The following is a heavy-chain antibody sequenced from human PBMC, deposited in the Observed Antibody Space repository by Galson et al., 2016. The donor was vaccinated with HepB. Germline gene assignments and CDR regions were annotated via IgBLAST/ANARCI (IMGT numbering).Heavy chain of an antibody. CDR3: ARIRYSSAWYPDWFDP. D-gene: IGHD6-19*01. CDR1: GFSLSTRGMS. J-gene: IGHJ5*02. CDR2: IDWDDDK. V-gene: IGHV2-70*01. Sequence: ALVKPTQTLTLTCTFAGFSLSTRGMSVGWIRQPPGKALEWLALIDWDDDKYYSASLKTRLTISKDTSKNQVALTMTNMDPVDTATYYCARIRYSSAWYPDWFDPWGQGTLVTVSS.